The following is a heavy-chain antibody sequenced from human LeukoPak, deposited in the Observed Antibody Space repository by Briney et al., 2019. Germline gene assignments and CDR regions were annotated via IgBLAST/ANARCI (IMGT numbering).Heavy chain of an antibody. V-gene: IGHV3-48*01. D-gene: IGHD3-9*01. CDR3: AKGSFRITIVLGDY. J-gene: IGHJ4*02. CDR2: ISSSSSII. CDR1: GFTFNSYS. Sequence: PGGSLRLSCTASGFTFNSYSMTWVRQAPGKGLEWISYISSSSSIIHYVDSVKGRFTISRDNSKNTLYLQMNSLRAEDTAVYYCAKGSFRITIVLGDYWGQGTLVTVSS.